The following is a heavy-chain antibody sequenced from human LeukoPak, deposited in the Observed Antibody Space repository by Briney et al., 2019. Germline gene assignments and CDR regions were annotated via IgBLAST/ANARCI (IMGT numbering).Heavy chain of an antibody. Sequence: GESLKISCAASGFTFSNYDMSWVRQAPGKGLEWVSSISDSGGSTYYADSVKGRFTISRDNSKNTLYLQMTNLRAADTAVYYCAKDLSRAVAADWFDPWDQGSLVTVSS. J-gene: IGHJ5*02. V-gene: IGHV3-23*01. CDR2: ISDSGGST. CDR1: GFTFSNYD. CDR3: AKDLSRAVAADWFDP. D-gene: IGHD6-19*01.